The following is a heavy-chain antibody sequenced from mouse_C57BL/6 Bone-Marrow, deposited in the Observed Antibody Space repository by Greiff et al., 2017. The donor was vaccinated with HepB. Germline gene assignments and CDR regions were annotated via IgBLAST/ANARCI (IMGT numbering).Heavy chain of an antibody. D-gene: IGHD1-1*01. CDR2: IDPANGNT. J-gene: IGHJ4*01. V-gene: IGHV14-3*01. Sequence: VQLQQSVAELVRPGASVKLSCTASGFNIKNTYMHWVKQRPEQGLEWIGRIDPANGNTKYAPKFQGKATITADPSSNTAYLQLSSLTSEDTAIYYCASPPYGSSYGYAMDYWGQGTSVTVSS. CDR3: ASPPYGSSYGYAMDY. CDR1: GFNIKNTY.